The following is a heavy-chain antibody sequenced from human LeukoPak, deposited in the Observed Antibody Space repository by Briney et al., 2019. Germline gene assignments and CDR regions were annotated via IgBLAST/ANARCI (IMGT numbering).Heavy chain of an antibody. D-gene: IGHD7-27*01. CDR2: ISGSGGTT. J-gene: IGHJ3*02. Sequence: GGPLGLSCETSEFTFSNYAMTWFRKAPGKGWEFFSAISGSGGTTSYADSVKGRFSISRDNSKNTLYLQMNSLRAEDTAVYFCAKQPANWGRAFDIWGQGTMLTVSP. V-gene: IGHV3-23*01. CDR1: EFTFSNYA. CDR3: AKQPANWGRAFDI.